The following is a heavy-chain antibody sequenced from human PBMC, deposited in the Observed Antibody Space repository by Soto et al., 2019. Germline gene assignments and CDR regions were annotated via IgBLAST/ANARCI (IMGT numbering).Heavy chain of an antibody. CDR3: TRGSTTVVTPNWFDP. CDR1: GGSISSSSYY. D-gene: IGHD4-17*01. J-gene: IGHJ5*02. Sequence: SGTLSLTCTVSGGSISSSSYYWGWVRQSPGQGLEWIGEIYHSGSANYNPSLKSRVIMSVDKSKNQCSLSLKSVTAADTGVYFCTRGSTTVVTPNWFDPWGQGTLVTVSS. V-gene: IGHV4-61*05. CDR2: IYHSGSA.